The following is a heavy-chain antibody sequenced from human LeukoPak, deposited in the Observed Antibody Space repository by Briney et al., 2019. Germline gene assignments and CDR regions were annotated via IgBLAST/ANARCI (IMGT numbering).Heavy chain of an antibody. CDR3: ARGRGIQLWSRPDYYMDV. J-gene: IGHJ6*03. Sequence: PSETLSLTCAVYGGSLSGYYWSWIRQPPGKGLEWIGEINHSGSTNYNPSLKSRVTISVDTSKNQFSLKLSSVTAADTAVYYCARGRGIQLWSRPDYYMDVWGKGTTVTVSS. D-gene: IGHD5-18*01. CDR2: INHSGST. CDR1: GGSLSGYY. V-gene: IGHV4-34*01.